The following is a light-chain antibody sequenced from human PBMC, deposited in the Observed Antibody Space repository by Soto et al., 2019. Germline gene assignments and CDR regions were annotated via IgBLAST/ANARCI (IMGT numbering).Light chain of an antibody. CDR3: AVWDDSLNGVV. Sequence: QSVLTQPPSESGTLGQRVTMSCSGSSSNIGLNTVNWYQQLPGTAPKVLINGNNQRPSGVPDRFSGSKSGTSASLAISGLQSEDEADYYCAVWDDSLNGVVIGGGTKLTVL. CDR1: SSNIGLNT. J-gene: IGLJ3*02. CDR2: GNN. V-gene: IGLV1-44*01.